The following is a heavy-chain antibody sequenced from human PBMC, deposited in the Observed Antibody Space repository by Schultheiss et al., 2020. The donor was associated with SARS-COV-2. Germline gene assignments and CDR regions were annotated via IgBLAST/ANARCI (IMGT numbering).Heavy chain of an antibody. Sequence: GGSLRLSCAASGFTFSSYAMHWVRQAPGKGLEWVAVISYDGSNKYYADSVKGRFTISRDNSKNTLYLQMNSLRAEDTAVYYCAKVSTVVVISWFDPWGQGTLVTVSS. CDR2: ISYDGSNK. V-gene: IGHV3-30-3*01. J-gene: IGHJ5*02. CDR1: GFTFSSYA. D-gene: IGHD3-22*01. CDR3: AKVSTVVVISWFDP.